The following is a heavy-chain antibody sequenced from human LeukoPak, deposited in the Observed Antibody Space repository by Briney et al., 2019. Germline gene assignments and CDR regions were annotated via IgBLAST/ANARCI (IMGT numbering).Heavy chain of an antibody. CDR2: INHSGST. J-gene: IGHJ5*02. CDR3: ARAHPGIAAAGTGDWFDP. Sequence: PSETLSLTCAVYGGSFSGYYWSRIRQPPGKGLEWLGEINHSGSTNYNPSLKNRATISVDTSKNQFSLKLSSVTAANTAVYYCARAHPGIAAAGTGDWFDPWGQGTLVTVSS. CDR1: GGSFSGYY. V-gene: IGHV4-34*01. D-gene: IGHD6-13*01.